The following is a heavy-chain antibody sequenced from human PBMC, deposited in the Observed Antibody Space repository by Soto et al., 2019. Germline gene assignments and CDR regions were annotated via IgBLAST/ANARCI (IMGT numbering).Heavy chain of an antibody. V-gene: IGHV1-69*01. Sequence: QVQLVQSGAEVKKPGSSVKVSCKASGGTFSSYAISWVRQAPGQGLEWMGGIIPIFGTANYAQKFQGRVTITADESTSTAYMELSSLRSEDTAVYYCARDFGRGGSSGWGNWFDPWGQGTLVTVSS. CDR2: IIPIFGTA. CDR3: ARDFGRGGSSGWGNWFDP. D-gene: IGHD6-19*01. CDR1: GGTFSSYA. J-gene: IGHJ5*02.